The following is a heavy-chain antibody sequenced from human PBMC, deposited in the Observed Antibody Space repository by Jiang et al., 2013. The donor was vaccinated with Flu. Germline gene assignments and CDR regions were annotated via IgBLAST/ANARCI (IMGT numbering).Heavy chain of an antibody. D-gene: IGHD5-12*01. Sequence: LLKPSETLSLTCTVSGGTISSSMYYWVWIRQPPGKGLEWIGSIYYSGTVYYNPSLKSRVTISVDTSKKQFSLKLSSVTAADTALYYCARHSAYGDYADYWGQGTLVTVSS. CDR3: ARHSAYGDYADY. V-gene: IGHV4-39*01. CDR2: IYYSGTV. J-gene: IGHJ4*02. CDR1: GGTISSSMYY.